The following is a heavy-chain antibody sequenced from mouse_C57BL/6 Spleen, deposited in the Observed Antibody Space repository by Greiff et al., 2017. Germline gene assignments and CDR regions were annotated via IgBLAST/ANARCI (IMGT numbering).Heavy chain of an antibody. D-gene: IGHD3-2*02. Sequence: VQLQQPGAELVKPGASVKLSCKASGYTFTSYWMQWVKQRPGQGLEWIGEIDPSDGYTNYNQKFKGKATLTVDTSSSTAYMQLSSLTSEDSAVYYCASPLDSSGRFAYWGQGTLVTVSA. CDR3: ASPLDSSGRFAY. CDR2: IDPSDGYT. CDR1: GYTFTSYW. J-gene: IGHJ3*01. V-gene: IGHV1-50*01.